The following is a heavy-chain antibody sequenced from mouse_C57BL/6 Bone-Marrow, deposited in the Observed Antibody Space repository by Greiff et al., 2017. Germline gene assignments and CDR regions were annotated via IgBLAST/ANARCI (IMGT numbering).Heavy chain of an antibody. Sequence: VQLQQSGAELVRPGASVKLSCKASGYTFTDYYINWVKQRPGQGLEWIARIYPGSGNTYYNEKFKGKATLTAEKSSSTAYMQLSSLTSADSAVYFCARARHYYGSTYFDYWGQGTTLTVSS. CDR3: ARARHYYGSTYFDY. CDR1: GYTFTDYY. CDR2: IYPGSGNT. J-gene: IGHJ2*01. D-gene: IGHD1-1*01. V-gene: IGHV1-76*01.